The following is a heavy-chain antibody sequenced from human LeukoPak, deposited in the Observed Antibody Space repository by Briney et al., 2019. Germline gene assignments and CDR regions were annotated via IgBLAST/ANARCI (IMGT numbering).Heavy chain of an antibody. V-gene: IGHV3-11*04. CDR2: ISSSGSTI. J-gene: IGHJ4*02. D-gene: IGHD3-10*01. CDR1: GFTFSDYY. CDR3: ARAGTMVRGVNFDY. Sequence: GGSLRLXCAASGFTFSDYYMSWNRQAPGKGLEWVSYISSSGSTIYYADSVKGRFTISRDNAKNSLYLQMNSLRAEDTAVYYCARAGTMVRGVNFDYWGQGTLVTVSS.